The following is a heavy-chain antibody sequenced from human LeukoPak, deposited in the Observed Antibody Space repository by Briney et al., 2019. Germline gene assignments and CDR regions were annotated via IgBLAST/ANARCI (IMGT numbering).Heavy chain of an antibody. CDR2: INHSGST. CDR3: ASPVWGSYRGFDY. J-gene: IGHJ4*02. V-gene: IGHV4-34*01. CDR1: GGSFGGYY. Sequence: SETLSLTCAVYGGSFGGYYWSWIRQPPGKGLERIGEINHSGSTNYNPSLKRRVTISVDTPKNQFSLNLSSVTAADTAVYYCASPVWGSYRGFDYWGQGTLVTVSS. D-gene: IGHD3-16*02.